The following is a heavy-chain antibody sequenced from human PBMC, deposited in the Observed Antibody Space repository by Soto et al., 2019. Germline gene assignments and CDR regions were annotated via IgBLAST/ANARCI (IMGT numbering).Heavy chain of an antibody. D-gene: IGHD6-19*01. V-gene: IGHV3-66*01. Sequence: EVQLVESGGGLVQPGGSLRLSCAASGFIVSSNYMSWVRQAPGMGLEWVSGVYTGGTTYYGDSVKGRFSISRDSSKNTLYLQMNSLGGEDTAVYYCARGSSGGSHFGMDVWGQGTTVTVSS. CDR2: VYTGGTT. CDR1: GFIVSSNY. J-gene: IGHJ6*02. CDR3: ARGSSGGSHFGMDV.